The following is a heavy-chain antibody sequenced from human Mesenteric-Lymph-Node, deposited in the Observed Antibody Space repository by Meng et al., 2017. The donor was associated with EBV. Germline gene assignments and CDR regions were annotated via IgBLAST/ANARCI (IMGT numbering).Heavy chain of an antibody. J-gene: IGHJ4*02. Sequence: QITMREAGPTLVTPXQTLTPTCPFSGFSPRRYGVAGGWFRQPPGKALEWLALIYWDDDKRYSASLKSRLTITKDTSKNQVVLTLTNVDPVDTATYFCAHRRGESFYLSDSYFDHGGQGALVTVSS. V-gene: IGHV2-5*02. CDR3: AHRRGESFYLSDSYFDH. CDR2: IYWDDDK. CDR1: GFSPRRYGVA. D-gene: IGHD2/OR15-2a*01.